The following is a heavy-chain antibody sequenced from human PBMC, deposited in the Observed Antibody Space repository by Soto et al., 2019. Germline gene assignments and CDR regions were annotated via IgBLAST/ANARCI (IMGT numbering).Heavy chain of an antibody. V-gene: IGHV4-34*01. J-gene: IGHJ6*02. Sequence: SETLSLTCAVYGGSFSGYYWSWIRQLPGKGLEWIGEINHSGSTNYNPSLKSRVTISVDTSKNQFSLKLSSVTAADTAVYYCARTYDFWSGALGMDVWGQGTTVTVSS. CDR1: GGSFSGYY. D-gene: IGHD3-3*01. CDR2: INHSGST. CDR3: ARTYDFWSGALGMDV.